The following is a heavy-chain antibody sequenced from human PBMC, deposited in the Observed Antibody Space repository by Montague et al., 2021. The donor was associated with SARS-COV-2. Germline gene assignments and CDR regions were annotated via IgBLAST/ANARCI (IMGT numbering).Heavy chain of an antibody. CDR1: GGSLRAYF. V-gene: IGHV4-59*13. CDR2: VYYNGTT. Sequence: SETLSLTCSVAGGSLRAYFWSWIRQPPGKRLEWIGGVYYNGTTDYNPSLKSRVNISLDTSTTQLSLNMASVTSVDTGVYYCARARSAFDMWGRGTVVTVSS. J-gene: IGHJ3*02. CDR3: ARARSAFDM.